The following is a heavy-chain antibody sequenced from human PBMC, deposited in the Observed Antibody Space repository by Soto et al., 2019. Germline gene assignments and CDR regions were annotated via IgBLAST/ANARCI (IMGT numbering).Heavy chain of an antibody. CDR3: AHRLGSGRGDSAFDI. V-gene: IGHV2-5*02. J-gene: IGHJ3*02. Sequence: QITLKESGPTLVKPTQTLTLTCTFSGFSLSTSGVGVGWIRQPPGKALEWLALIYWDDDKRYSPSLKSRLTITKDTSKNQVVLTMTNMDPVDTATYYCAHRLGSGRGDSAFDIWGQGTMVTVSS. D-gene: IGHD2-15*01. CDR1: GFSLSTSGVG. CDR2: IYWDDDK.